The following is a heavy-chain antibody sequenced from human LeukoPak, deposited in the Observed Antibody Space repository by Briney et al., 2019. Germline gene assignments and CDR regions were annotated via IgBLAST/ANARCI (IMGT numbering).Heavy chain of an antibody. CDR2: IYYSETT. J-gene: IGHJ6*03. D-gene: IGHD3-9*01. CDR1: GGSIGTTNYY. Sequence: SETLSLTCTFSGGSIGTTNYYWGWLRQPPGKGLEWIGSIYYSETTYDNPSLESRVTISIETSKNQFSLKLSSVTAADTAVYYCARQRADYFYYYVDVWGKGTTVTVS. V-gene: IGHV4-39*01. CDR3: ARQRADYFYYYVDV.